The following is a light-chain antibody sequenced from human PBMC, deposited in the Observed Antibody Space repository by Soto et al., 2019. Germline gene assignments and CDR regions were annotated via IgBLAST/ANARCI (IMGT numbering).Light chain of an antibody. Sequence: TVLTQSPATLSLSPGERATLSCKASQSIGNSLGWFQQKPGQAPRLLIDDAFNRATGIPARFTGSGSGSGFTLTISSLEPEDFGVYYYRQRYNWPLTFGGGTKVEIK. CDR3: RQRYNWPLT. CDR1: QSIGNS. CDR2: DAF. J-gene: IGKJ4*01. V-gene: IGKV3-11*01.